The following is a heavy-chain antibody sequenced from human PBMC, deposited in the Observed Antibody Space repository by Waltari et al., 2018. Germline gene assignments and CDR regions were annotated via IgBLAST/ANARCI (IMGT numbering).Heavy chain of an antibody. J-gene: IGHJ6*02. V-gene: IGHV3-48*03. CDR3: ARARYCSSTSCPKGYYYGMDV. CDR1: GFTFSSYE. CDR2: ISSSGSTI. D-gene: IGHD2-2*01. Sequence: EVQLVESGGGLVQPGGSLRLSCAASGFTFSSYEMNWVRQASGKGLEWVSYISSSGSTIYYADSVKGRFTISRDNAKNSLYLQMNSLRAEDTAVYYCARARYCSSTSCPKGYYYGMDVWGQGTTVTVSS.